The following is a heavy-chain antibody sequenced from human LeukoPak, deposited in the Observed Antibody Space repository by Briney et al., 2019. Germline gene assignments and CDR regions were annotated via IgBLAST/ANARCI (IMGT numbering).Heavy chain of an antibody. CDR1: GYTFTAYY. D-gene: IGHD5-12*01. V-gene: IGHV1-2*02. Sequence: ASVKVSCKPSGYTFTAYYIHWVRQAPGQGLEWMGWINPNSGGTNYAQKFQGRVTMTRDTTLSTAYMELSRLRSDDTAVYYCARDGRYSGYGHNNWFDPWGQGTLVTVSS. J-gene: IGHJ5*02. CDR2: INPNSGGT. CDR3: ARDGRYSGYGHNNWFDP.